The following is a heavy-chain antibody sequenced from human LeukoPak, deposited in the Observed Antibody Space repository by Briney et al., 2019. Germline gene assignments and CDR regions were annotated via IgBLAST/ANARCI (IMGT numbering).Heavy chain of an antibody. CDR1: GFTFSSYD. D-gene: IGHD3-16*01. J-gene: IGHJ5*02. Sequence: GGSLRLSCAASGFTFSSYDMHWVRQAPGKGLEWVAVISFDGSNKYYADSVKGRFTISRDNSKNTLYLQMNSLRAEDTAVYYCAKRRSRNMITFGGVENWFDPWGQGTLVTVSS. V-gene: IGHV3-30*18. CDR2: ISFDGSNK. CDR3: AKRRSRNMITFGGVENWFDP.